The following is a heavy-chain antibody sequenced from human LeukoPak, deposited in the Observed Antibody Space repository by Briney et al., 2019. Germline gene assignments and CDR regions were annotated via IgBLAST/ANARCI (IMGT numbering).Heavy chain of an antibody. J-gene: IGHJ4*02. D-gene: IGHD6-13*01. CDR3: AKEGSSWYRSHTDY. Sequence: GGSLRLSCAASGFTFSSYAMSWIRQAPGKGLEWVSAISGSGGSTYYADSVKGRFTISRDNSKNTLYLQMNSLRAEDTAVYYCAKEGSSWYRSHTDYWGQGTLVTVSS. CDR2: ISGSGGST. V-gene: IGHV3-23*01. CDR1: GFTFSSYA.